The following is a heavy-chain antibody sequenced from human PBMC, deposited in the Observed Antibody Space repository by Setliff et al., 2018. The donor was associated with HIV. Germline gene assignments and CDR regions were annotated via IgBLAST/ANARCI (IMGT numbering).Heavy chain of an antibody. CDR1: GPSVSSTDYY. CDR2: IHHSGST. J-gene: IGHJ4*02. D-gene: IGHD3-3*01. CDR3: ARPSFGIGGGSILDS. V-gene: IGHV4-39*01. Sequence: SETLSLTCTVSGPSVSSTDYYWGWIRLPPGKGLEWIASIHHSGSTWYNPSLKSRVTISADMSKNQFSLKLFSVTAADTAIYYCARPSFGIGGGSILDSWGQGTLVTVSS.